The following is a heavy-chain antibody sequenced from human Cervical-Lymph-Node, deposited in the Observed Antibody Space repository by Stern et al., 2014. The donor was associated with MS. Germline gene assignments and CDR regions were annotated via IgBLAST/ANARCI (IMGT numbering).Heavy chain of an antibody. D-gene: IGHD6-19*01. J-gene: IGHJ4*02. V-gene: IGHV4-59*01. CDR2: IYHSGGT. CDR1: GGSINNYY. Sequence: QVQLGQSGPGLVKPSETLSLTCTVSGGSINNYYWSWIRQPPGKGLEWLGYIYHSGGTNYNPSLKSRVTMSVDTSKNQFSLKLSSVTAADTAVYYCARDRSSGLYREIDYWGQGTLVTVSS. CDR3: ARDRSSGLYREIDY.